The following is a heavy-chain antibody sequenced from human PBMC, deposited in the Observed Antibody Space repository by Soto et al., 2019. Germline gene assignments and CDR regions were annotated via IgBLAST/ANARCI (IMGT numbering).Heavy chain of an antibody. CDR1: GFNFSSHW. D-gene: IGHD5-12*01. J-gene: IGHJ4*02. CDR2: INQDGGEE. Sequence: GGSLRLSCAASGFNFSSHWMTWVRQPPGKGLEWVANINQDGGEEYYVDSVKGRFTISRDNAKNSLYLQMNTLRAEDTAVYYCARSPYSGYANFDYWGQGTQVTVSS. V-gene: IGHV3-7*03. CDR3: ARSPYSGYANFDY.